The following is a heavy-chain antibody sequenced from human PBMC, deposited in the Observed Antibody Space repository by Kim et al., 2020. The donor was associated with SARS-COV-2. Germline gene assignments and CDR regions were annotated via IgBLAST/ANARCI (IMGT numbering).Heavy chain of an antibody. CDR3: ASLGGQIAAAGTVLDY. V-gene: IGHV3-33*01. D-gene: IGHD6-13*01. CDR2: IWYDGSNK. Sequence: GGSLRLSCAASGFTFSSYGMHWVRQAPGKGLEWVAVIWYDGSNKYYADSVKGRFTISRDNSKNTLYLQMNSLRAEDTAVYYCASLGGQIAAAGTVLDYWGQGTLVTVSS. CDR1: GFTFSSYG. J-gene: IGHJ4*02.